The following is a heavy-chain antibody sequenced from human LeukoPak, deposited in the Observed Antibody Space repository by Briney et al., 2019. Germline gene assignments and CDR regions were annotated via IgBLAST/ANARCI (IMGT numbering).Heavy chain of an antibody. J-gene: IGHJ4*02. CDR2: IFYSGTN. V-gene: IGHV4-59*01. Sequence: SETLSLTCTVSGVSISGYYWNWIRQPPGRGLEWIGYIFYSGTNHYNPSLNSRVTISVDTSKNQFSLKLSSVTAADTAVYFCARDKQPGDNWGQGTLVTVSS. CDR1: GVSISGYY. D-gene: IGHD5-18*01. CDR3: ARDKQPGDN.